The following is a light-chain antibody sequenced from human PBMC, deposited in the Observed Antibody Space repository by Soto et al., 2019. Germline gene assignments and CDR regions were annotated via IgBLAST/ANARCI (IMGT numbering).Light chain of an antibody. Sequence: DIQMTQSPSTLSACVGDSVTITFRASQSISSWLAWYQQKPGKAPKLLIYTASNLESGVPSRFRGSGSGTEFTLTITSLQPDDFATYYCQQYNSQSTFGQGTKVDI. V-gene: IGKV1-5*03. J-gene: IGKJ1*01. CDR3: QQYNSQST. CDR2: TAS. CDR1: QSISSW.